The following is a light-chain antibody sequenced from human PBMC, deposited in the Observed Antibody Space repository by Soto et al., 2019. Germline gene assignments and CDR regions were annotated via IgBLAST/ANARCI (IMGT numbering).Light chain of an antibody. Sequence: QSVLTQPASVSGSPGQSITISCTGTSSDVGGYNYVSWYQQHPGKAPKLMIYDVSNRPSGVSNRFSGSKSGNTASLTISGFQAEDEADYYCSSYTSSSPFYFFGTGTKVTVL. V-gene: IGLV2-14*01. CDR1: SSDVGGYNY. CDR3: SSYTSSSPFYF. CDR2: DVS. J-gene: IGLJ1*01.